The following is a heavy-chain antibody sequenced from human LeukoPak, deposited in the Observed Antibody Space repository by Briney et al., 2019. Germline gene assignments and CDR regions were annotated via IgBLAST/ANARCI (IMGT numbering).Heavy chain of an antibody. CDR2: IYYSGST. CDR3: ARRTHGSGSYYSGFDY. D-gene: IGHD3-10*01. Sequence: PSETLSLTCTVSGGSIISRSYYWGWIRQPPGTGLEWIESIYYSGSTYYNPSLKSRVTISVDTSKNQFSLKVSSVTAADTAVYYCARRTHGSGSYYSGFDYWGQGTLVTVSS. V-gene: IGHV4-39*01. CDR1: GGSIISRSYY. J-gene: IGHJ4*02.